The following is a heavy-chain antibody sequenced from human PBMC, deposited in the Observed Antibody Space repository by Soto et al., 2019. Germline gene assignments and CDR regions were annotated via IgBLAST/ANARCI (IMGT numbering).Heavy chain of an antibody. CDR3: ARDRSTFFDY. Sequence: SETLSLTCTVSGGSISNGGYYWGWIRQHPGKGLEWIGHIYDSGSTYYNPSLKGRVTISIDTSKNQFSLKLSPVTAADTAVYYCARDRSTFFDYWGQGTLVTVSS. CDR1: GGSISNGGYY. V-gene: IGHV4-31*03. J-gene: IGHJ4*02. CDR2: IYDSGST.